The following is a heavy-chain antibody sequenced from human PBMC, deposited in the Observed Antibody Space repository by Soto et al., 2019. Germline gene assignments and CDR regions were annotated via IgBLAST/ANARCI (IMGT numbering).Heavy chain of an antibody. V-gene: IGHV3-33*01. D-gene: IGHD2-2*01. J-gene: IGHJ4*02. CDR2: IWYDGSNK. Sequence: GGSLRLSCAASGFTFSSYGMHWVRQAPGKGLEWVAVIWYDGSNKYYADSVKGRFTISRDNSKNTLYLQMNSLRAEDTAVYYCARGGDCSSTSCYASFDYWGQGTLVTVSS. CDR3: ARGGDCSSTSCYASFDY. CDR1: GFTFSSYG.